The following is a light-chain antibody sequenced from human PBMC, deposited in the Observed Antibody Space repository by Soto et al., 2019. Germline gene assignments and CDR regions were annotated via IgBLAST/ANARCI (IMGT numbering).Light chain of an antibody. CDR2: DDT. CDR1: NIGAYS. Sequence: ELTQPPSVSVAPGQTARITCGGNNIGAYSVYWYQQKSGQAPVLVVYDDTNRPSGIPGRFSGSNSGNTATLTISSVEAGDEAAYYCQVWDSDSDPSYVFGGGTKVTVL. V-gene: IGLV3-21*02. CDR3: QVWDSDSDPSYV. J-gene: IGLJ1*01.